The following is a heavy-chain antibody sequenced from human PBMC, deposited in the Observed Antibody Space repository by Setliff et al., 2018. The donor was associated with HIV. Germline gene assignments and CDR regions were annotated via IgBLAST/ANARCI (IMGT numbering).Heavy chain of an antibody. D-gene: IGHD3-9*01. CDR2: ISASATYI. CDR3: ARDNGRYFDRGWFDP. V-gene: IGHV3-21*01. CDR1: GFTFSRYA. Sequence: GGSLRLSCAASGFTFSRYAMTWVRQAPGKGLEWVSSISASATYIYYADSVKGRFTISRDNAENSLYLQMNSLRAEDTAVYYCARDNGRYFDRGWFDPWGQGALVTVSS. J-gene: IGHJ5*02.